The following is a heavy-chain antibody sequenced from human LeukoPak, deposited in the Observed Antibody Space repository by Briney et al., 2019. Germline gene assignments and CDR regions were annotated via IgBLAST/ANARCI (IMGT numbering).Heavy chain of an antibody. Sequence: SETLSLTCTVSGGSISSYYWSWIRQPPGKGLEWIGYIYYSGSTNYSPSLESRVTISVDTSKNQFSLKLSSVTAADTAVYYCARAGDFWSGYHDYWGQGTLVTVSS. D-gene: IGHD3-3*01. V-gene: IGHV4-59*01. CDR1: GGSISSYY. CDR2: IYYSGST. J-gene: IGHJ4*02. CDR3: ARAGDFWSGYHDY.